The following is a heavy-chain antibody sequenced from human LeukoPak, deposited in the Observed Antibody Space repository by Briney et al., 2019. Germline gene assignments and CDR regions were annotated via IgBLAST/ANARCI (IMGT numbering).Heavy chain of an antibody. CDR1: GFTFSTYA. D-gene: IGHD5-12*01. V-gene: IGHV3-30-3*01. J-gene: IGHJ5*02. CDR3: ARDRLPPPGVYCFDP. Sequence: PERCLRLSCAASGFTFSTYAMHWVRQAPGKGLEWVAAISSDGNHKHFADSVRGRFTISRDNSKNTLFLQMNSLRPDDTAVYYCARDRLPPPGVYCFDPWGQGTLVTVSS. CDR2: ISSDGNHK.